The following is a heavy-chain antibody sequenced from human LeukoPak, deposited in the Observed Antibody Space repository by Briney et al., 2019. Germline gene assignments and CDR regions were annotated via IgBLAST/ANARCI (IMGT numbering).Heavy chain of an antibody. CDR3: AKDGGGYCSGGSCYPDY. V-gene: IGHV3-23*01. CDR2: ISGSGGST. Sequence: GGSLRLSCAASGFTFSSYAMSWVRQAPGKGLEWVSAISGSGGSTYYADSVKDRFTISRDNSKNTLYLQMNSLRAEDTAVYYCAKDGGGYCSGGSCYPDYWGQGTLVTVSS. CDR1: GFTFSSYA. J-gene: IGHJ4*02. D-gene: IGHD2-15*01.